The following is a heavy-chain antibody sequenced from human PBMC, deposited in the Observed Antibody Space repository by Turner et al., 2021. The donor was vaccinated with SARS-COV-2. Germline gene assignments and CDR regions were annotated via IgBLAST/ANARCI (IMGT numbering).Heavy chain of an antibody. CDR1: GFTFSSYA. CDR2: IRSNGGST. CDR3: VKGSY. J-gene: IGHJ4*02. V-gene: IGHV3-64D*06. Sequence: EVQLVESGGGLVQPGGSLRLSCSASGFTFSSYAMHWVRQTPGKGLEYVSAIRSNGGSTYYADSVKGRFTISRDNSKNTLYLQMSSLTAEDTAVYYCVKGSYWGQGTLVTVSS.